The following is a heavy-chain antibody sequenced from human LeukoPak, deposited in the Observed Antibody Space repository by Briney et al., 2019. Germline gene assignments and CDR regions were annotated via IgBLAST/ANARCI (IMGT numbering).Heavy chain of an antibody. CDR1: GFTFSTYG. D-gene: IGHD3-10*01. CDR3: ARPLVRGGGFDP. CDR2: IRYDGSNE. V-gene: IGHV3-30*02. Sequence: GGSLRLSCAASGFTFSTYGMHWVRQAPGKGLEWVAYIRYDGSNEYYADSVRGRFTISRDNSKNTLYLQMNSLRAEDTAVYYCARPLVRGGGFDPWGQGTLVTVSS. J-gene: IGHJ5*02.